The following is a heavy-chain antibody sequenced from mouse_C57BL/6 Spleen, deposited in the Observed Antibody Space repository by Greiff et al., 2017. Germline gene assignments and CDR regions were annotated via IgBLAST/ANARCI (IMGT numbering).Heavy chain of an antibody. Sequence: QVQLQQSGPELVKPGASVKISCKASGYTFTEYTIHWVKQRSGQGLEWIGWFYPGSGSIKYNEKFKDKATLTADKSSSTVYMELSRLTSEDSAVYFCARHEEEAYYSPYWYFDVWGTGTTVTVSS. V-gene: IGHV1-62-2*01. D-gene: IGHD2-12*01. CDR3: ARHEEEAYYSPYWYFDV. CDR2: FYPGSGSI. CDR1: GYTFTEYT. J-gene: IGHJ1*03.